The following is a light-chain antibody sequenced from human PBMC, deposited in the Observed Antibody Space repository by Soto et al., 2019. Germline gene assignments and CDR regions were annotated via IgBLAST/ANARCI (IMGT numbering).Light chain of an antibody. V-gene: IGLV2-8*01. CDR2: EVN. J-gene: IGLJ2*01. Sequence: QSALTQPPSASGSPGQSVTISCTGTSSDVGGYDYVSWYQQHPGKAPKLMIYEVNKRPSGVPDRFSGSKSGNTASLTVSGLQAEDEAGYYCSSYSRSSNLVFGGGTKLTVL. CDR3: SSYSRSSNLV. CDR1: SSDVGGYDY.